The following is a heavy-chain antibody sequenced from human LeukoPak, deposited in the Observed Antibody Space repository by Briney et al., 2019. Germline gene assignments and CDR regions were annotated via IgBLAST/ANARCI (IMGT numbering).Heavy chain of an antibody. D-gene: IGHD1-1*01. CDR3: AKGVSRGVDPTGLEY. Sequence: PGGSLRLSFAASGFTFSSYWMHWVRQAPGKGLVWVSHIKTDGSTTAYADSVKGRFTISRDNSKNTLFLQTNSMRPEDTAVYYCAKGVSRGVDPTGLEYWGQGTLVTVSS. V-gene: IGHV3-74*01. CDR1: GFTFSSYW. J-gene: IGHJ4*02. CDR2: IKTDGSTT.